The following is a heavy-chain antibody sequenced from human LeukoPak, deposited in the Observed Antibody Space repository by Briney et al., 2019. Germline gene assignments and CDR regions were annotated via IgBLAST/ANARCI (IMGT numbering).Heavy chain of an antibody. Sequence: PSETLSLTCTVFGGSVSNYYWSWIRQPPGKGLEWIGYIYYSGRTNYNPSLKSRVTISVDTSKNQFSLKLRSVTAADTAVYYCARGGPPTVTRFDYWGQGTLVTVS. V-gene: IGHV4-59*02. J-gene: IGHJ4*02. CDR3: ARGGPPTVTRFDY. CDR1: GGSVSNYY. CDR2: IYYSGRT. D-gene: IGHD4-17*01.